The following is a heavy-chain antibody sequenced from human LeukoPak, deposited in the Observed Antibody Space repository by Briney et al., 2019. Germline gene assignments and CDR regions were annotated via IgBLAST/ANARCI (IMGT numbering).Heavy chain of an antibody. CDR1: GGTFSSYT. CDR2: IIPILGIA. J-gene: IGHJ6*03. V-gene: IGHV1-69*02. CDR3: ARGENYGSGSYYKVRYYYYYMDV. D-gene: IGHD3-10*01. Sequence: SVKVSCKASGGTFSSYTISWVRQAPGQGLEWMGRIIPILGIANYAQKFQGRVTITADKSTSTAYMELSSLRPEDTAVYYCARGENYGSGSYYKVRYYYYYMDVWGKGTTVTVSS.